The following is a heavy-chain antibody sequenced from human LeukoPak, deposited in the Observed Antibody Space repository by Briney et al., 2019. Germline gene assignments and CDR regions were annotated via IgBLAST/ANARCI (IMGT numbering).Heavy chain of an antibody. Sequence: ASVKVSCKASGYSLTSYALNWVRQAPGQGVEWMGWINTNTGNPTYAQGFTGRFVFSLDTSFSTAHLQISSLKAEDTAVYFCARGRGASSGSGSHGTTSSYYMDVWGKGTTVTVSS. CDR2: INTNTGNP. J-gene: IGHJ6*03. CDR1: GYSLTSYA. CDR3: ARGRGASSGSGSHGTTSSYYMDV. V-gene: IGHV7-4-1*02. D-gene: IGHD3-10*01.